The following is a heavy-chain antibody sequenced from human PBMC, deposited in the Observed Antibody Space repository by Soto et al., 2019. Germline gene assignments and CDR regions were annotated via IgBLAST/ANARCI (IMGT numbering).Heavy chain of an antibody. J-gene: IGHJ4*02. CDR1: GGSISSSSYY. CDR3: ARLSSSSRRVLRYFDWFDY. V-gene: IGHV4-39*01. CDR2: IYYSGST. Sequence: KASETLSLTCTVSGGSISSSSYYWGWIRQPPGKGLEWIGSIYYSGSTYYNPSLKSRVTISVDTSKNQFSLKLSSVTAADTAVYYCARLSSSSRRVLRYFDWFDYWGQGTLVTVSS. D-gene: IGHD3-9*01.